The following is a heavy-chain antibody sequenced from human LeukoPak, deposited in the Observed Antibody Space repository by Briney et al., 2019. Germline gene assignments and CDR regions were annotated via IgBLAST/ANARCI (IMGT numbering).Heavy chain of an antibody. J-gene: IGHJ4*02. V-gene: IGHV4-59*01. D-gene: IGHD1-26*01. CDR3: ASHTNSGSSFDY. Sequence: SETLSLTCTVSGGSISSYYWSWIRQPPGKGLEWIGYIYYSGRTNYNPSLKSRVTISVDTSKNQFSLKLSSVTAADTAVYYCASHTNSGSSFDYWGQGTLVTVSS. CDR1: GGSISSYY. CDR2: IYYSGRT.